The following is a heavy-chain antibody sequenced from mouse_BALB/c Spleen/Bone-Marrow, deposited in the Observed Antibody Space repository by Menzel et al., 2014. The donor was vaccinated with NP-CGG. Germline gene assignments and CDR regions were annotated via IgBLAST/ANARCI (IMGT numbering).Heavy chain of an antibody. CDR3: TPRLRY. V-gene: IGHV1S22*01. J-gene: IGHJ2*02. CDR2: IYPGSGST. CDR1: GYTFTSYW. Sequence: LQQSGSELVRPGASVKLSCKASGYTFTSYWMHWVKQRPGQGLEWIGNIYPGSGSTNYDEKFKSKATLTVDTSSSTSYIQLNTLTSDDSAFYYCTPRLRYWGQGTSLTVSS. D-gene: IGHD1-1*01.